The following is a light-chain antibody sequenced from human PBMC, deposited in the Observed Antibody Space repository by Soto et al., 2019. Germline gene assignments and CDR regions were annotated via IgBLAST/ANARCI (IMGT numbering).Light chain of an antibody. CDR3: SSYTSSSTPGV. CDR1: SSDVGGYNY. CDR2: DVS. V-gene: IGLV2-14*01. Sequence: QSVLTQPASVSRSPGQSITISCTGTSSDVGGYNYVSWYQQHPGKAPKLMIYDVSNRPSGVSNRFSGSKSGNTASLTISGLQAEDEADYYCSSYTSSSTPGVFGTGTKVTVL. J-gene: IGLJ1*01.